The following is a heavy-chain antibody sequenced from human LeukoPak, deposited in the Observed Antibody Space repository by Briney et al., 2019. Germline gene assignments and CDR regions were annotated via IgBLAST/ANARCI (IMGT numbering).Heavy chain of an antibody. Sequence: PSETLSLTCGVYGGSFSGYYWSWIRQPPGKGLEWIGEINHSGNTNYNPSLKGRLSLSVALKLSSVTAADTAVYYCARAKEYGYFYGPGFGFDPWGQGTLVTVSS. D-gene: IGHD5-18*01. CDR2: INHSGNT. V-gene: IGHV4-34*01. CDR3: ARAKEYGYFYGPGFGFDP. J-gene: IGHJ5*02. CDR1: GGSFSGYY.